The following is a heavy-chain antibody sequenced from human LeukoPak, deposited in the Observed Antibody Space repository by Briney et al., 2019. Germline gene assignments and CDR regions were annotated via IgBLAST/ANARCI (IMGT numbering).Heavy chain of an antibody. V-gene: IGHV3-23*01. CDR1: GFTFSSYA. D-gene: IGHD3-10*01. CDR3: AKGRSLLWFGELLSDFDY. CDR2: ISGSGGST. Sequence: GGSLRLSCAASGFTFSSYAMSWVRQAPGKGLEWVSAISGSGGSTYYADSVKGRFTISRDNSKNTLYLQMNSPRAEDTAVYYCAKGRSLLWFGELLSDFDYWGQGTLVTVSS. J-gene: IGHJ4*02.